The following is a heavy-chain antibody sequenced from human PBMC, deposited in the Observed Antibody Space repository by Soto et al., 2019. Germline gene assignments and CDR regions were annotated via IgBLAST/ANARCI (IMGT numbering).Heavy chain of an antibody. CDR2: IIPIFGTA. J-gene: IGHJ4*02. D-gene: IGHD6-13*01. Sequence: SVKVSCKASGGTFSSYAISWVRQAPGQGLEWMGGIIPIFGTANYAQKFQGRVTITADKSTSTAYMELSSLRSEDTAVYYCARDPSIAAAGTFTLDYWGQGTLVTVSS. CDR1: GGTFSSYA. V-gene: IGHV1-69*06. CDR3: ARDPSIAAAGTFTLDY.